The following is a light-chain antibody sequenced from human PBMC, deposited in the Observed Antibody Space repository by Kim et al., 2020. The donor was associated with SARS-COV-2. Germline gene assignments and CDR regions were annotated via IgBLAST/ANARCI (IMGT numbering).Light chain of an antibody. CDR1: QSVTNN. CDR3: QQRGS. Sequence: PANLSLSPGEGATLACRASQSVTNNLAWYQQKPGQAPRLLMYGASSRATGIPARFSGSGSGTDFTLTISSLEPEDFAIYYCQQRGSFGQGTRLEIK. V-gene: IGKV3-11*01. J-gene: IGKJ5*01. CDR2: GAS.